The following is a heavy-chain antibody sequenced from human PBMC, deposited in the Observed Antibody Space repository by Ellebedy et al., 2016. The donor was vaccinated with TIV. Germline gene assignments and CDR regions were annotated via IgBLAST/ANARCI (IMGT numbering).Heavy chain of an antibody. Sequence: SETLSLTCTVSGDSISNHYWSWIRQPPGKGLEWIGHIFYSGASASNPSLKSRVTLSEDTSKNQFSLKVSSVTAADTAVYYCARDAPYLDGRGYPNDYWGQGTLVTVSS. V-gene: IGHV4-59*11. CDR1: GDSISNHY. J-gene: IGHJ4*02. CDR2: IFYSGAS. CDR3: ARDAPYLDGRGYPNDY. D-gene: IGHD3-22*01.